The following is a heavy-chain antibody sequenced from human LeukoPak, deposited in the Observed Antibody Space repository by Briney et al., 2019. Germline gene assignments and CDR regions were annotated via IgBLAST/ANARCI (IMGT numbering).Heavy chain of an antibody. D-gene: IGHD6-19*01. CDR2: ISGGGGIT. CDR1: GFTFSNFA. Sequence: GGSLRLPCAASGFTFSNFAMSWVRQAPGKGLQWVSAISGGGGITYSADSVKGRFTISRDNSRNTLYLQMNSLRAADTALYYCVKTPREYSSGFIDYWGQGTLVTVSS. J-gene: IGHJ4*02. CDR3: VKTPREYSSGFIDY. V-gene: IGHV3-23*01.